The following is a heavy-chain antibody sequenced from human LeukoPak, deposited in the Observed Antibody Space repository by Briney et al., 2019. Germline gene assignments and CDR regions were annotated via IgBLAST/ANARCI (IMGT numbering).Heavy chain of an antibody. V-gene: IGHV1-69*05. CDR1: GGTFSSYA. Sequence: SVKVSCKASGGTFSSYAISWVRQAPGQGLEWMGGIIPTFGTANYAQKFQGRVTITTDESTSTAYMELSSLRSEDTAVYYCARDDGSSGYYHRIWFDPWGQGTLVTVSS. D-gene: IGHD3-22*01. CDR2: IIPTFGTA. CDR3: ARDDGSSGYYHRIWFDP. J-gene: IGHJ5*02.